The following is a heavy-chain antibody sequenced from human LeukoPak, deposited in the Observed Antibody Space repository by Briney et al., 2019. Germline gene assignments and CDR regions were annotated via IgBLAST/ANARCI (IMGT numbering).Heavy chain of an antibody. CDR2: IRYDGSNK. CDR3: AKDYCSSTSCYPYYFDY. Sequence: GGSLRLSCAASGFTFSNAWMSWVRQAPGKGLEWVAFIRYDGSNKYYADSVKGRFTISRDNSKNTLYLQMNSLRAEDTAVYYCAKDYCSSTSCYPYYFDYWGQGTLVTVSS. D-gene: IGHD2-2*01. CDR1: GFTFSNAW. J-gene: IGHJ4*02. V-gene: IGHV3-30*02.